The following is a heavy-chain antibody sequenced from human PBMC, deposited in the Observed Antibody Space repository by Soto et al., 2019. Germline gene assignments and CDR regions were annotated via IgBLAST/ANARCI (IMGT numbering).Heavy chain of an antibody. CDR3: VRDSRTGCSSINCYMH. CDR1: GDSLTNNHW. V-gene: IGHV4-4*02. J-gene: IGHJ4*02. Sequence: QLQLRESAPGLVQPSGTLSLTCDVSGDSLTNNHWWSWVRQAPGKGLEWIGEIWHTGRPNYNPSLESRVAISIDKSKNQFSLKLSSVTAADTAVYYCVRDSRTGCSSINCYMHWGQGTLVTVSS. CDR2: IWHTGRP. D-gene: IGHD2-15*01.